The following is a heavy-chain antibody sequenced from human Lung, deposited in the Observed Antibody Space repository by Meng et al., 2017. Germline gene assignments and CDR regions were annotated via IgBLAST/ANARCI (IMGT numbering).Heavy chain of an antibody. D-gene: IGHD2-15*01. CDR1: GYIFTRYG. J-gene: IGHJ4*02. CDR3: ARAEEEYCSGGSCPNFDF. V-gene: IGHV1-18*01. Sequence: QVQLGRAGGEGKKPGASGKGAGKASGYIFTRYGITWVRQAPGQGLEWMGWISGYNGNTNYAQKLQGRVTMTTDTSTSTAYMELRSLRSDDTAVYYCARAEEEYCSGGSCPNFDFWGQGTLVTVSS. CDR2: ISGYNGNT.